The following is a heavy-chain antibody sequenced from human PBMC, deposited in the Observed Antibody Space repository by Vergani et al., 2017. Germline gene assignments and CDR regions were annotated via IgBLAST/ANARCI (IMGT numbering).Heavy chain of an antibody. V-gene: IGHV3-15*01. CDR2: IKSQIDGGTT. CDR3: TTLSPNWAHW. CDR1: GFTLSDHW. D-gene: IGHD7-27*01. J-gene: IGHJ4*02. Sequence: EVRLVESGGGLVQPGGSLRLSCATSGFTLSDHWIDWVRQAPGKGLEWVGRIKSQIDGGTTDYAAPVKGRFTISRDDSTNMLYLHMNSLKTEDTAVYYCTTLSPNWAHWWGQGTLVNVSS.